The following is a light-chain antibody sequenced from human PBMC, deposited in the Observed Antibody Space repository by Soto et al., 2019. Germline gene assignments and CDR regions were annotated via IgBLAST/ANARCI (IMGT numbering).Light chain of an antibody. CDR3: ATWDDSLSVNWV. Sequence: QSVLTQPPSASGTPGQRVTISCSGSSSNIGSNYVYWYQQLPGKAPKLLIYRNNQRPSGVPDRFSGSKSGTSASLAISGLRSEDEADYYCATWDDSLSVNWVFGGGTQLTVL. J-gene: IGLJ3*02. V-gene: IGLV1-47*01. CDR2: RNN. CDR1: SSNIGSNY.